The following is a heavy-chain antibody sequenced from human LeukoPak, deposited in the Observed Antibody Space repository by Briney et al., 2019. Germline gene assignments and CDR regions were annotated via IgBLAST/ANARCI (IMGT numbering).Heavy chain of an antibody. Sequence: SETLSLTCTVPGGSVRPYFWNWIRQSPGKGLEWLAFIDYSGSTSYNPSLNSRAIISTDTSKSQFSLRLSSVTAADTAVYYCARGSGTTGTIYMDVWGKGITVTVSS. CDR2: IDYSGST. J-gene: IGHJ6*03. V-gene: IGHV4-59*02. CDR3: ARGSGTTGTIYMDV. D-gene: IGHD1-1*01. CDR1: GGSVRPYF.